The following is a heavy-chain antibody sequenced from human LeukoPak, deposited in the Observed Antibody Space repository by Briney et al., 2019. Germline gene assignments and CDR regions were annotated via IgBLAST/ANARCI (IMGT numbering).Heavy chain of an antibody. CDR1: GFTFSSYS. Sequence: GGSLRLSCAASGFTFSSYSMNCIRQVPGKGLEWVSSISSSSSYIYYADSVKGRFTISRDNAKNSLYLQMNSLRAEDTAVYYCARDRIFGVVIPTAMDVWGQGTTVTVSS. CDR3: ARDRIFGVVIPTAMDV. J-gene: IGHJ6*02. V-gene: IGHV3-21*01. D-gene: IGHD3-3*02. CDR2: ISSSSSYI.